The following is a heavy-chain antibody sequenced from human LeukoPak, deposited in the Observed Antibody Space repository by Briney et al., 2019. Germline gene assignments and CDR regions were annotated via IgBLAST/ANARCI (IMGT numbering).Heavy chain of an antibody. V-gene: IGHV3-48*03. CDR3: ARDSEPYCSSASCYERGFDY. CDR1: GFTSSSYE. Sequence: GGSLRLSCAASGFTSSSYEINWVRQAPGKGLEWVSYISSSGTTIYYADSVKGRFTISRDNAKNSLYLQMNSLRAEDTAVYYCARDSEPYCSSASCYERGFDYWGQGTLVTVSS. CDR2: ISSSGTTI. D-gene: IGHD2-2*01. J-gene: IGHJ4*02.